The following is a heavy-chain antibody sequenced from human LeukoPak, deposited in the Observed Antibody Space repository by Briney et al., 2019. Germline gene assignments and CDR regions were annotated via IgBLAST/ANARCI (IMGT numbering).Heavy chain of an antibody. J-gene: IGHJ4*02. CDR2: ISGSGAST. Sequence: PGGSLRLSCAASGFTFSIYAMSWVRQAPGKGLEWVSAISGSGASTYYADSVKGRFTISRDNSKNTLYLQMNSLRAEDTAVYYCAKDVFELYDIYDHWGQGTLVTVSS. D-gene: IGHD3-9*01. CDR1: GFTFSIYA. CDR3: AKDVFELYDIYDH. V-gene: IGHV3-23*01.